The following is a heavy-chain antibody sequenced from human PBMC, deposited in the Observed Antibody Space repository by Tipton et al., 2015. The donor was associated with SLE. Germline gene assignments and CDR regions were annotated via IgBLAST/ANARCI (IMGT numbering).Heavy chain of an antibody. D-gene: IGHD1-26*01. Sequence: QSGAEVKKPGASVKVSCKASGYTFTSYGISWVRQAPGQGLEWMGWISAYNGNTNYAQKLQGRVTMTTGTSTSTAYMELRSLRSDDTAVYYCARESRRYSGSPGAFDIWGQGTMVTVSS. CDR1: GYTFTSYG. V-gene: IGHV1-18*01. CDR2: ISAYNGNT. J-gene: IGHJ3*02. CDR3: ARESRRYSGSPGAFDI.